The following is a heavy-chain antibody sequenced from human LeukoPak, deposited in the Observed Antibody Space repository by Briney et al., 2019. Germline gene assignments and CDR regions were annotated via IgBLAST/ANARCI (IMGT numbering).Heavy chain of an antibody. CDR1: GGSFSGYY. CDR3: ARVAPYYYYYMDV. J-gene: IGHJ6*03. V-gene: IGHV4-34*01. CDR2: INHSGST. Sequence: PETLSLTCAVYGGSFSGYYWSWIRQPPGKGLEWIGEINHSGSTNYNPSLKSRVTISVDTSKNQFSLKLSSVNAADTAVYYCARVAPYYYYYMDVWGKGTTVTVPS.